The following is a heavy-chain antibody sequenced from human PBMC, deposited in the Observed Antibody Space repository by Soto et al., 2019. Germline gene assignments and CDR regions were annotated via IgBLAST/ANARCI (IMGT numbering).Heavy chain of an antibody. CDR2: INGGNGNT. J-gene: IGHJ5*02. CDR3: AGGALYASGWFDP. CDR1: GYTFTSYA. Sequence: QVQLVQSGSEVKEPGASVRVSCKASGYTFTSYALHWVRQAPGQRLEWMGWINGGNGNTKYSQKFQGRVTITRDTSASTGYMELNSLRSEDTAVDYCAGGALYASGWFDPWGQGTLVTVSS. V-gene: IGHV1-3*01. D-gene: IGHD2-2*01.